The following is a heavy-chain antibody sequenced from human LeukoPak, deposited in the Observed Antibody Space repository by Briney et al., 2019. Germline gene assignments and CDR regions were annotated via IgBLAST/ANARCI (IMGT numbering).Heavy chain of an antibody. CDR3: ARELLWFGELSLYYFDY. CDR1: GGSIGSGDYY. D-gene: IGHD3-10*01. CDR2: IYYSGST. Sequence: SETLSLTCTVSGGSIGSGDYYWSWIRQPPGKGLEWIGYIYYSGSTYYNPSLKSRVTISVDTSKNQFSLKLSSVTAADTAVYYCARELLWFGELSLYYFDYWGQGTLVTVSS. J-gene: IGHJ4*02. V-gene: IGHV4-30-4*01.